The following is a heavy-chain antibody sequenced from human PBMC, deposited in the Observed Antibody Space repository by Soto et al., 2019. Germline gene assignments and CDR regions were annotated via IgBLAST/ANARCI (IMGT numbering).Heavy chain of an antibody. J-gene: IGHJ3*02. V-gene: IGHV3-23*01. Sequence: EVQLLESGGGLVQPGGSLRLSCAASGFTFSSYAMSWVRQAPGKGLESVSAISGSGGSTYYADSVKGRFTISRDNSKKTLNLQTNSLRAEDTAVYYCAKCCWVSPCGAFDIWRQGTMVTVSS. CDR1: GFTFSSYA. D-gene: IGHD1-26*01. CDR2: ISGSGGST. CDR3: AKCCWVSPCGAFDI.